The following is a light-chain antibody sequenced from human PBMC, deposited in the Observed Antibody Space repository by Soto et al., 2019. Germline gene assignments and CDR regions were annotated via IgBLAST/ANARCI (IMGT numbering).Light chain of an antibody. V-gene: IGLV2-11*01. CDR2: DVS. Sequence: QSALTQHRAVSGSPGQSVTISCTGTRSDVGGYNYVYWYQQHPGKAPKLMIYDVSKRLSGVPDRFSCSKSGNTASLTISGLHAENESDFSCCSAAGTETSVVVGGTKLTVL. CDR3: CSAAGTETSV. J-gene: IGLJ3*02. CDR1: RSDVGGYNY.